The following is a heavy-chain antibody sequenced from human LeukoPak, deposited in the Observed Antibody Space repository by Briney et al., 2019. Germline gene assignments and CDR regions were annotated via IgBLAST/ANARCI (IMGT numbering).Heavy chain of an antibody. J-gene: IGHJ5*02. CDR3: ARGPHCSGGSCYSYRHNWFDP. Sequence: GGSLRLSCAASGFTFSDYYMSWIRQAPGKGLEWVSYISSSGSTIYYADSVKGRFTISRDNAKNSLYLQMNSLRAEDTAVYYCARGPHCSGGSCYSYRHNWFDPWGQGTLVTVSS. CDR1: GFTFSDYY. D-gene: IGHD2-15*01. CDR2: ISSSGSTI. V-gene: IGHV3-11*01.